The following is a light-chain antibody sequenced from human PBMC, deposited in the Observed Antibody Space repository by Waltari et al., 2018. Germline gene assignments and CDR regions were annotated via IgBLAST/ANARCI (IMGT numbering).Light chain of an antibody. Sequence: SSDLTQDPAVSVALGQTVRITCQGDSPRRYSSSWYQQRPGQAPILFLYGQNDRPSGIPDRFSGSTSGNTASLTITGAQAEDEADYYCHSRDTSSTRFFGGGTRLTV. CDR2: GQN. J-gene: IGLJ2*01. CDR3: HSRDTSSTRF. CDR1: SPRRYS. V-gene: IGLV3-19*01.